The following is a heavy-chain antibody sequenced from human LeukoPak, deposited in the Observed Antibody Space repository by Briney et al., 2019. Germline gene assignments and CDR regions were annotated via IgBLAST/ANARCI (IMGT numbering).Heavy chain of an antibody. CDR1: GFTFSSYA. J-gene: IGHJ4*02. CDR3: AKANGGRQWPDY. CDR2: ISYDGSNK. V-gene: IGHV3-30*04. Sequence: GRSLRLSCAASGFTFSSYAMHWVRQAPGKGLEWVAVISYDGSNKYYADSVKGRFTISRDNSKNTLYLQMNSLRAEDTAVYYCAKANGGRQWPDYWGQGTLVTVSS. D-gene: IGHD6-19*01.